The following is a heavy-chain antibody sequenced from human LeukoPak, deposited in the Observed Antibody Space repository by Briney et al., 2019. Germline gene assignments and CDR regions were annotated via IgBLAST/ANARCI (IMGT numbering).Heavy chain of an antibody. CDR3: AKGLYGSGTYWFDY. CDR1: GFTFSNYG. V-gene: IGHV3-30*02. D-gene: IGHD3-10*01. J-gene: IGHJ4*02. CDR2: ISFDGNNK. Sequence: GGSLRLSCAAPGFTFSNYGMRWVRQAPGKGLEWVAFISFDGNNKYYADSVKGRFTISRDNSKNTLYLQMNSLRAEETAVYYCAKGLYGSGTYWFDYWGQGTLVTVSS.